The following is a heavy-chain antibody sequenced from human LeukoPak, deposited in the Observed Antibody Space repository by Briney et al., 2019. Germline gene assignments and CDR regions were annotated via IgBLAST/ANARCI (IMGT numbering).Heavy chain of an antibody. CDR1: GGSISSYY. V-gene: IGHV4-4*08. CDR2: IYTSGST. J-gene: IGHJ4*02. D-gene: IGHD6-13*01. CDR3: AGPGIAAAGTGGSDY. Sequence: SETLSLTCTVSGGSISSYYWSWIRQPPGKGLEWIGYIYTSGSTNYNPSLKSRVTMSVDTSKNQFSLKLSSVTAADTAVYYCAGPGIAAAGTGGSDYWGQGTLVTVSS.